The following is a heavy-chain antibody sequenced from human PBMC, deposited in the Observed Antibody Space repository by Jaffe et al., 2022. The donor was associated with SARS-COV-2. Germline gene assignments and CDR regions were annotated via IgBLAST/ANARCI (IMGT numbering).Heavy chain of an antibody. V-gene: IGHV4-39*01. CDR1: GGSISSSSYY. CDR3: ARHTRFNIVVVPAAQDWYFDL. J-gene: IGHJ2*01. D-gene: IGHD2-2*01. CDR2: IYYSGST. Sequence: QLQLQESGPGLVKPSETLSLTCTVSGGSISSSSYYWGWIRQPPGKGLEWIGSIYYSGSTYYNPSLKSRVTISVDTSKNQFSLKLSSVTAADTAVYYCARHTRFNIVVVPAAQDWYFDLWGRGTLVTVSS.